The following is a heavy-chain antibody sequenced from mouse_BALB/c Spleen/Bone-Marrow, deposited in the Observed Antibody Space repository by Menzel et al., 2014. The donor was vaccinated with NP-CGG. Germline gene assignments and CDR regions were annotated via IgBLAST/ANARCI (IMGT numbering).Heavy chain of an antibody. CDR3: ARPRQLGLPYHFDY. Sequence: EVQLQESGPELVKPGASVKMSCKASGYTFTSYVMHWVKQKPGQGLEWIGYINPYNDGTKYNEKFKGKATLTSDKSSSTAYMELSSLTSEDSAVYYCARPRQLGLPYHFDYWGQGTTLTVSS. V-gene: IGHV1-14*01. CDR2: INPYNDGT. J-gene: IGHJ2*01. CDR1: GYTFTSYV. D-gene: IGHD3-2*01.